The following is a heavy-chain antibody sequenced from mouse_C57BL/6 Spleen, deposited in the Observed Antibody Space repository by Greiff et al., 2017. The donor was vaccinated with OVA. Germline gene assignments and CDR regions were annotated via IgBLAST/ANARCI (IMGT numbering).Heavy chain of an antibody. CDR1: GYTFTSYW. CDR3: VYYDYVLYAMDY. Sequence: QVHVKQSGAELVKPGASVKLSCKASGYTFTSYWMHWVKQRPGQGLEWIGMIHPNSGSTNYNEKFKSKATLTVDKSSSTAYMQLSSLTSEDSAVYYCVYYDYVLYAMDYWGQGTSVTVSS. CDR2: IHPNSGST. J-gene: IGHJ4*01. D-gene: IGHD2-4*01. V-gene: IGHV1-64*01.